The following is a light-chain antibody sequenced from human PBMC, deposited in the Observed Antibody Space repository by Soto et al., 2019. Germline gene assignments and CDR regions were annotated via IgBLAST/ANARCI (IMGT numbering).Light chain of an antibody. V-gene: IGKV1-6*01. J-gene: IGKJ1*01. CDR3: LQDYNYPRT. Sequence: AIQMTQSPSSLSASVGDRVTITCRASQGIRTELGWYQQKPGKAPKLLIYATSTLQSGVPSRFSGSGSGTDFTLXISSXXXXXXXXYYCLQDYNYPRTFGQGTKVEIK. CDR1: QGIRTE. CDR2: ATS.